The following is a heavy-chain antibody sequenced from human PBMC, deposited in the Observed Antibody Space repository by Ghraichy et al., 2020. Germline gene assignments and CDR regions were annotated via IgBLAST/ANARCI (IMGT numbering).Heavy chain of an antibody. V-gene: IGHV3-48*01. CDR2: ISRSSSTI. CDR1: GFTFSSYS. J-gene: IGHJ5*02. Sequence: GGSLRLSCAASGFTFSSYSMSWVRQAPGKGLEWVSYISRSSSTIYYADSVKGRFTISRDNAKNSLYLQMNSLRAEDTAVYYCARTSGYTAMAQGWFDPWGHGNLVTVSS. D-gene: IGHD5-18*01. CDR3: ARTSGYTAMAQGWFDP.